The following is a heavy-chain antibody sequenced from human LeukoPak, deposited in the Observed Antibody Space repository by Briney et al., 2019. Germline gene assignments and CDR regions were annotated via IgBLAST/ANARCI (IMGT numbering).Heavy chain of an antibody. V-gene: IGHV3-21*01. Sequence: PGGSLRLSCAASGFTFSSYSMNWVRQAPGKGLEWVSSISSSSSYIYYADSVKGRFTISRDNAKNSLYLQMNSLRAEDTAVYYCARGEGIAAAGTAVDYFDYWGQGTLVTVSS. CDR2: ISSSSSYI. J-gene: IGHJ4*02. D-gene: IGHD6-13*01. CDR3: ARGEGIAAAGTAVDYFDY. CDR1: GFTFSSYS.